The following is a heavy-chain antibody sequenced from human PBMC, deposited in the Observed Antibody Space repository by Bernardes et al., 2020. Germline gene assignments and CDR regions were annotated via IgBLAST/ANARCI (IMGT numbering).Heavy chain of an antibody. V-gene: IGHV4-61*01. CDR2: IYYSGST. CDR3: AREGIAVAGTPNWFDP. D-gene: IGHD6-19*01. Sequence: TLSLTCTVSGGSVSSGSYYWSWIRQPPGKGLEWIGYIYYSGSTNYNPSLKSRVTISVDTSKNQFSLKLSSVTAADTAVYYCAREGIAVAGTPNWFDPWGQGTLVTVSS. J-gene: IGHJ5*02. CDR1: GGSVSSGSYY.